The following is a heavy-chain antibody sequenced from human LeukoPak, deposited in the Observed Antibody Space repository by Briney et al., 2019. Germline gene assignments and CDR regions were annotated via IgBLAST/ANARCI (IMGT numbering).Heavy chain of an antibody. CDR3: AKDPNWEQPPDYFDY. CDR1: GFTFGSYA. J-gene: IGHJ4*02. D-gene: IGHD1-26*01. V-gene: IGHV3-23*01. Sequence: PGGSLRLSCAASGFTFGSYAMSWVRQAPGKGLEWVSAISGSGGSTYYADSVKGRFTISRDNSKNTLYLQMNSLRAEDTAVYYCAKDPNWEQPPDYFDYWGQGTLVTVSS. CDR2: ISGSGGST.